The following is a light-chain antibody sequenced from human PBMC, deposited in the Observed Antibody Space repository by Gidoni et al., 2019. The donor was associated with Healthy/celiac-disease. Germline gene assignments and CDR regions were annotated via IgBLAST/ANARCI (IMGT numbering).Light chain of an antibody. Sequence: ELVLPQSPATLSSSPGERATLSCRARQRVSSYLAWYQQKPGQAPRLLLYEASTRATGIPARFSGSGSGTDFTLTISSLEPEDFAVYYCQQRSNWPLTFGGGTKVEIK. CDR1: QRVSSY. CDR2: EAS. CDR3: QQRSNWPLT. J-gene: IGKJ4*01. V-gene: IGKV3-11*01.